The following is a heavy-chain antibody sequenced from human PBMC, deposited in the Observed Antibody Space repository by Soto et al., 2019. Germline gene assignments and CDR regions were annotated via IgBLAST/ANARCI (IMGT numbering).Heavy chain of an antibody. D-gene: IGHD3-3*01. Sequence: SETLSLTCTVSGGSISNYYWSWIRQPPGKRLEWIGYIYDSGSTNYNPSLKSRVTMSVDTSKNHFALKLNSVTAADTAVYYCARGRFFGVVITPYFYYGMDVWGQGTTVTVSS. CDR2: IYDSGST. CDR3: ARGRFFGVVITPYFYYGMDV. V-gene: IGHV4-59*01. CDR1: GGSISNYY. J-gene: IGHJ6*02.